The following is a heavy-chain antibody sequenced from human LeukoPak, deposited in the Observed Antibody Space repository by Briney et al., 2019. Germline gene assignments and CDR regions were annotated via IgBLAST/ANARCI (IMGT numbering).Heavy chain of an antibody. Sequence: SETLSLTCTVSGGSISSGSYYWSWIRQPAGKGLEWIGRIYTSGSTNYNPSLKSRVTISVDTSKNQFSLKLSSVTAADTAVYYCARGNSNYVFDYWGQGTLVTVS. CDR3: ARGNSNYVFDY. J-gene: IGHJ4*02. D-gene: IGHD4-11*01. CDR1: GGSISSGSYY. V-gene: IGHV4-61*02. CDR2: IYTSGST.